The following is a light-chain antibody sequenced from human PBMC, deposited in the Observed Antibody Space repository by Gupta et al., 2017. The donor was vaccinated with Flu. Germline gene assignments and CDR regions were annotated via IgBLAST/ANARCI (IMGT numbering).Light chain of an antibody. CDR3: QHYNNWPRT. J-gene: IGKJ1*01. CDR1: KSVSSN. Sequence: EIVMTQSPATLSVSPGERATLSCRASKSVSSNLAWYQQKPGQAPRLLIYGASTRATGIPARFSGSGSGTEFTLTISSLHAEDFAVYYCQHYNNWPRTFGQGTKVEIK. V-gene: IGKV3-15*01. CDR2: GAS.